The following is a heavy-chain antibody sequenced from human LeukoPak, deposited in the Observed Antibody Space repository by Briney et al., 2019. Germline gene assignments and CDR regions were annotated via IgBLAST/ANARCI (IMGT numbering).Heavy chain of an antibody. CDR1: GFTFSSYS. D-gene: IGHD6-13*01. CDR3: TRHLDGIAAYDY. Sequence: PGGSLRLSWAAAGFTFSSYSMNWVRQAPGKGLEWVGLIGSRADNHATLYGASMEGKFTISRDDSKNTAYLQMNSLKTEDTAVYYCTRHLDGIAAYDYWGQGSLVTVSS. J-gene: IGHJ4*02. V-gene: IGHV3-73*01. CDR2: IGSRADNHAT.